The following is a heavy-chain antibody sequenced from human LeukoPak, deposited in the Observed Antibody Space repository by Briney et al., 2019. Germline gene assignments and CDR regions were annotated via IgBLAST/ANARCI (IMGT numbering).Heavy chain of an antibody. D-gene: IGHD3-10*01. CDR1: GGSISSYY. J-gene: IGHJ4*02. Sequence: PSETLSLTCTVSGGSISSYYWSWIRQPPGKGLEWIGYIYYSGSTNYNPSLKSRVTISVDTSKNQFSLKLSSVTAADMAVYYCARQGLLWFGELFDYWGQGTLVTVSS. CDR2: IYYSGST. V-gene: IGHV4-59*08. CDR3: ARQGLLWFGELFDY.